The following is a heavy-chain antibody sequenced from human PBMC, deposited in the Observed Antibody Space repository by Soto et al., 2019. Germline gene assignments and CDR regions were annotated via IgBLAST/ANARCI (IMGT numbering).Heavy chain of an antibody. V-gene: IGHV3-48*01. D-gene: IGHD3-10*01. CDR1: GFTFSSYS. CDR2: ISSSSSTI. CDR3: ASGSATNAPFDY. Sequence: GGSLRLSCAASGFTFSSYSMNWVRQAPGKGLEWVSYISSSSSTIYYADSVKGRFTISRDNSKNTLYLQMNSLRAEDTAVYYCASGSATNAPFDYWGQGTLVTVSS. J-gene: IGHJ4*02.